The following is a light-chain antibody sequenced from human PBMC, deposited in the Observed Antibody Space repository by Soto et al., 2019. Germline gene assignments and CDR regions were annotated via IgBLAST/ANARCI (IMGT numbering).Light chain of an antibody. V-gene: IGLV2-14*01. Sequence: QSVLTQPASVSGSPGQSITISCTGTSSDIGDYNYVSWYQQHPGKAPKLMIYEVNNRPSGVSNRFSGSKSGNTASLTISGLQAEDEADYYCSSYKRGNMLVFGGGTKLTVL. CDR1: SSDIGDYNY. J-gene: IGLJ2*01. CDR2: EVN. CDR3: SSYKRGNMLV.